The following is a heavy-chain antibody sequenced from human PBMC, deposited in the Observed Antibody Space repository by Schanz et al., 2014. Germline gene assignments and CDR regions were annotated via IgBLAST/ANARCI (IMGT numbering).Heavy chain of an antibody. CDR3: ARKMKLGVYGGKGHDSLDI. D-gene: IGHD4-17*01. J-gene: IGHJ3*02. CDR2: INSVESNT. V-gene: IGHV3-74*01. Sequence: EVQLVQSGGGLVQPGGSLRLSCAASGFTFSSHWMHWVRQDPGKGLVWVARINSVESNTDYADSVTGRFTISRDNAKNTLYLQMNTLRAEDTAVYYCARKMKLGVYGGKGHDSLDIWGQGTMVNVSS. CDR1: GFTFSSHW.